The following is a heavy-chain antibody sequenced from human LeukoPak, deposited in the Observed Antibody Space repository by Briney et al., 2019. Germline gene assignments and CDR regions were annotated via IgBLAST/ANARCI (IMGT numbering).Heavy chain of an antibody. CDR3: ARPRSYFNAFDI. J-gene: IGHJ3*02. V-gene: IGHV5-51*01. CDR1: GYTFTTYW. CDR2: IFPGDSDT. D-gene: IGHD1-26*01. Sequence: GESLKISCKGSGYTFTTYWIVWVRQMPGKGLEWMGIIFPGDSDTRYSPSFQGQVTISADKSISTAYLQWSSLKASDTAMYYCARPRSYFNAFDIWGQGTMVTVSS.